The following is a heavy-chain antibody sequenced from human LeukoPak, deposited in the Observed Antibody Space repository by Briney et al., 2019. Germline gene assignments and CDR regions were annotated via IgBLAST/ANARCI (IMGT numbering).Heavy chain of an antibody. V-gene: IGHV1-3*01. CDR3: ARVRLDYLTYDPFEI. CDR1: GYTFTSYD. CDR2: INVGSGNT. J-gene: IGHJ3*02. D-gene: IGHD4/OR15-4a*01. Sequence: GASVKVSCKASGYTFTSYDINWVRQAPGQSLEWMGWINVGSGNTKYSQKFQGRVTISRDTSATTAYMDLSSVRSEDTAVYYCARVRLDYLTYDPFEIWGQGTMVTVSS.